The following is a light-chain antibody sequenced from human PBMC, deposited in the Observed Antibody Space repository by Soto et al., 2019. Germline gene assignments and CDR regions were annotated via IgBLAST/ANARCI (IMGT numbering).Light chain of an antibody. CDR1: QSRLHSSGYNY. Sequence: DIGMNQSPLSLPVSPGEPASISCRSSQSRLHSSGYNYLDWYLQKPGQSPQLLIYLGSNRASGVPDRFSGSGSGTDLTLKISRVEAEDVGLYYCMQALHTPLTFGGGTKVEIK. V-gene: IGKV2-28*01. CDR3: MQALHTPLT. J-gene: IGKJ4*01. CDR2: LGS.